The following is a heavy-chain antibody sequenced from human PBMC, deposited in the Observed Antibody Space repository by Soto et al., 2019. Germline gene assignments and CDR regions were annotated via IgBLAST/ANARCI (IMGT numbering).Heavy chain of an antibody. D-gene: IGHD4-17*01. CDR1: GYTFTSYA. Sequence: GASVKVSCKASGYTFTSYAMHWVRQAPGQRLEWMGWINAGNGNTRYSQKFQGRVTITRDTSASTAYMELSSLRSEDTAVYYCARDGDYGDYFDYWGQGTLVTVS. J-gene: IGHJ4*02. CDR3: ARDGDYGDYFDY. V-gene: IGHV1-3*01. CDR2: INAGNGNT.